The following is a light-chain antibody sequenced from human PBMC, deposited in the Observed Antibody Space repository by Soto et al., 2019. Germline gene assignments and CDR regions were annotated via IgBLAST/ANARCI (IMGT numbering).Light chain of an antibody. CDR3: QQSYSTPPWT. V-gene: IGKV1-39*01. CDR2: AAS. J-gene: IGKJ1*01. CDR1: QSISSY. Sequence: DLQMTQSPSSLSASVGDRVTITCRASQSISSYLNWYQQKPGKAPKLLIYAASSLQSGVPSRFSGSGSGTDFCLTISSLQPEDFATYYCQQSYSTPPWTFGQGTKVEIK.